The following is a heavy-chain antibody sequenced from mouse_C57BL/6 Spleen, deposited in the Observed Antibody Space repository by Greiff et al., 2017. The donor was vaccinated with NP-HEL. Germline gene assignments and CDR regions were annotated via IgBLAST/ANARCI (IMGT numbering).Heavy chain of an antibody. CDR2: IDPSDSYT. J-gene: IGHJ3*01. CDR1: GYTFTSYW. CDR3: ARSARDGSSPVAY. V-gene: IGHV1-50*01. D-gene: IGHD1-1*01. Sequence: QVQLQQPGAELVKPGASVKLSCKASGYTFTSYWMQWVKQRPGQGLEWIGEIDPSDSYTNYNQKFKGKATLTVDPSSSTAYMQLSSLTSEDSAVYDVARSARDGSSPVAYWGQGTLVTVSA.